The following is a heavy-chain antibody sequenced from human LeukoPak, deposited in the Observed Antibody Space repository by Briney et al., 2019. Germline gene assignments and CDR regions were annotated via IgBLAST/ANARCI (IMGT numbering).Heavy chain of an antibody. CDR2: ISGSGTNT. J-gene: IGHJ3*02. Sequence: PGGSLRLSCTVSGFTFSSYAMNWVRQAPGKGLEWVSTISGSGTNTYYADSVKGRFTIPRDNAKNSLYLQMNSLRDEDTAVYYCSRSSGLRLSTLGNAFDIWGQGTMVTVSS. D-gene: IGHD5-12*01. CDR3: SRSSGLRLSTLGNAFDI. CDR1: GFTFSSYA. V-gene: IGHV3-48*02.